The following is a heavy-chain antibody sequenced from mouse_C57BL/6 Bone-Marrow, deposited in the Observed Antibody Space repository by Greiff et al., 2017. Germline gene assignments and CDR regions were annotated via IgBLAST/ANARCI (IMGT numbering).Heavy chain of an antibody. Sequence: EVQLQQSGAELVKPGASVKLSCTASGFNIKDYYMHWVKQRTEQGLEWIGRIDPEDGETKSAPKFQGKATITAETSSNTAYLQLSSLTSEDTAVDYCAFYEYYYFDYWGQGTTLTVSS. CDR3: AFYEYYYFDY. J-gene: IGHJ2*01. CDR1: GFNIKDYY. V-gene: IGHV14-2*01. CDR2: IDPEDGET. D-gene: IGHD2-4*01.